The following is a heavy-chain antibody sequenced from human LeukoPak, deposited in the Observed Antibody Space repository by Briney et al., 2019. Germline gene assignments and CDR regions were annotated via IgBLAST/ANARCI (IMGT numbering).Heavy chain of an antibody. Sequence: GRSLRLSCAASGFTFSSYAMHWVRQAPGKGLEWVAVISYDGSNKYYADSVKGRFTISRDNSKNTLYLQMNSLRAEDTAVYYCASGSYSNYDFDYWGQGTLVTVSS. CDR2: ISYDGSNK. CDR1: GFTFSSYA. J-gene: IGHJ4*02. CDR3: ASGSYSNYDFDY. D-gene: IGHD4-11*01. V-gene: IGHV3-30-3*01.